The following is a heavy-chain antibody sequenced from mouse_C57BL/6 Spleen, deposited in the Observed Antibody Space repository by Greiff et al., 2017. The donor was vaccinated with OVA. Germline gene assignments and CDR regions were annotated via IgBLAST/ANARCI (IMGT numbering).Heavy chain of an antibody. V-gene: IGHV5-17*01. CDR2: ISSGSSTI. J-gene: IGHJ2*01. CDR3: ARRNYVIDY. CDR1: GFTFSDYG. Sequence: EVHLVESGGGLVKPGGSLKLSCAASGFTFSDYGMHWVRQAPEKGLEWVAYISSGSSTIYYADTVKGRFTISRDNAKNTLFLQMTSFRSEDAAMYYCARRNYVIDYWGQGTTLTVSS. D-gene: IGHD1-1*01.